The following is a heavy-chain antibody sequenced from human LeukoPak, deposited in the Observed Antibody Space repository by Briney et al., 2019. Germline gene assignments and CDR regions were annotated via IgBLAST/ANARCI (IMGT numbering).Heavy chain of an antibody. CDR2: ISYDGSNK. J-gene: IGHJ6*02. Sequence: GGSLRLSCAASGFTFSSYAMHWVRQAPGKGLEWVAVISYDGSNKYYADSVKGRFTISRDNSKNTLYLQMNSLRAEDTAVYYCARSLASPEDYGDLTYYYYGMDVWGQGTTVTVSS. CDR3: ARSLASPEDYGDLTYYYYGMDV. CDR1: GFTFSSYA. D-gene: IGHD4-17*01. V-gene: IGHV3-30*04.